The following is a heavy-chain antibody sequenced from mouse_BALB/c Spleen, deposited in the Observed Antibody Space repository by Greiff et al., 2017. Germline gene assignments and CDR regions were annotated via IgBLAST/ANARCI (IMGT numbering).Heavy chain of an antibody. CDR2: ISYDGSN. Sequence: EVQLQQSGPGLVKPSQSLSLTCSVTGYSITSGYYWNWIRQFPGNTLEWMGYISYDGSNNYNPSLKNRISITRDTSKNQFFLKLNSVTTEDTATYYCAREGGAMDYWGQGTSVTVSS. J-gene: IGHJ4*01. CDR1: GYSITSGYY. CDR3: AREGGAMDY. V-gene: IGHV3-6*02.